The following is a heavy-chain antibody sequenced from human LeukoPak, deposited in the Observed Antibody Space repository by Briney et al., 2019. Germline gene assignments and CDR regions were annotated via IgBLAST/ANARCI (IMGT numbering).Heavy chain of an antibody. D-gene: IGHD1-1*01. Sequence: SETLSLTCTVSGDSIIGYYWSWIRQPPGKGLEWIGYIHYSGSSNYNPSLQSRVTISVDTSRGHFSLKLSSATAADTVVYYCARGERLGPDFWGQGTLVTVSS. CDR1: GDSIIGYY. CDR2: IHYSGSS. J-gene: IGHJ4*02. CDR3: ARGERLGPDF. V-gene: IGHV4-59*01.